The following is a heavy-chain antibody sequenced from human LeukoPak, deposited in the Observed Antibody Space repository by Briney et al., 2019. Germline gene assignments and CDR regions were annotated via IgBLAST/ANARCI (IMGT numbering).Heavy chain of an antibody. CDR2: ISYDGSNK. D-gene: IGHD3-9*01. CDR1: GFTFSSYA. CDR3: ARDRYDILIGYPFASYYYGMDV. J-gene: IGHJ6*02. Sequence: GGSLRLSCAASGFTFSSYAMHWVRQAPGKGLEWVAVISYDGSNKYYADSVKGRFTISRDNSKNTLYLQMNSLRAEDTAVYYCARDRYDILIGYPFASYYYGMDVWGQGTTVTVSS. V-gene: IGHV3-30-3*01.